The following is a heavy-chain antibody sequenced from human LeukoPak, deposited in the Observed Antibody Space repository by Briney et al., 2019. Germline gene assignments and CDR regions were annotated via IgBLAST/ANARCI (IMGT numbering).Heavy chain of an antibody. D-gene: IGHD3-9*01. Sequence: GASVKVSCKASGDTFTTYAIIWVRQAPGQGLEWMGWINPNSGGTNYAQKFQGRVTMTRDTSISTAYMELSRLRSDDTAVYYCARYLAGSDILTGYWGLDAFDIWGQGTMVTVSS. V-gene: IGHV1-2*02. J-gene: IGHJ3*02. CDR3: ARYLAGSDILTGYWGLDAFDI. CDR2: INPNSGGT. CDR1: GDTFTTYA.